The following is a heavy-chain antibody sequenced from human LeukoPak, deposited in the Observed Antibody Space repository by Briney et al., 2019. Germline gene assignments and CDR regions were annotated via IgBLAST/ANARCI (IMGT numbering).Heavy chain of an antibody. V-gene: IGHV3-7*01. CDR1: GFTFSSYW. Sequence: GGSLRLSCAASGFTFSSYWMSWVRQAPGKGLEWVANIKQDGSEKYYVDSVKGRFTISRDNAKNSLYLQMNSLRAEDTAVYYCEREDYDYVWGSYRTIPPYWGQGTLVTVSS. D-gene: IGHD3-16*02. CDR2: IKQDGSEK. CDR3: EREDYDYVWGSYRTIPPY. J-gene: IGHJ4*02.